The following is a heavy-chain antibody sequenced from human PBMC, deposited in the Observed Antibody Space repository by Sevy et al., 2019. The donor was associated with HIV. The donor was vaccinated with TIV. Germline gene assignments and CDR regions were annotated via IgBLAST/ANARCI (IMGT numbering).Heavy chain of an antibody. CDR2: IGSTGPTI. J-gene: IGHJ4*02. CDR3: ARPGSVGFEFDS. D-gene: IGHD3-10*01. Sequence: GESLKISCVASGFTFSRYSMNWVRQAPGKGLEWVSNIGSTGPTIYYADSVKGRFTISRDNAKNSLYLQMNSLREEDTAVYYCARPGSVGFEFDSWGQGTLVTVS. CDR1: GFTFSRYS. V-gene: IGHV3-48*02.